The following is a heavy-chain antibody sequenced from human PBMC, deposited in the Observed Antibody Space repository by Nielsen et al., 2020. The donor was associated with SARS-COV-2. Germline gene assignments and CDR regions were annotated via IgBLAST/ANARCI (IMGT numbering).Heavy chain of an antibody. CDR3: AKDSCSGGSCYSWDY. V-gene: IGHV3-9*01. D-gene: IGHD2-15*01. J-gene: IGHJ4*02. Sequence: SLKISCAASGFTFDDYGMSWVRQAPGKGLEWVSGISWNSGSIGYADSVKGRFTISRDNAKNSLYLQMNSLRAEDTALYYCAKDSCSGGSCYSWDYWGQGTLVTVSS. CDR2: ISWNSGSI. CDR1: GFTFDDYG.